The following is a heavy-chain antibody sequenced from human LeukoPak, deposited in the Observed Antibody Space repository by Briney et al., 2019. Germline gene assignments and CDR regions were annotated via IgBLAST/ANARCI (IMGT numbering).Heavy chain of an antibody. CDR2: INPNSGGT. J-gene: IGHJ2*01. V-gene: IGHV1-2*02. CDR3: ARGIAVAGKAWYFDL. CDR1: GYTFTGYY. Sequence: ASVKVSCKASGYTFTGYYMHWVRQAPGQGLERMGWINPNSGGTNYAQKFQGRVTMTRDTSISTAYMELSRLRSDDTAVYYCARGIAVAGKAWYFDLWGRGTLVTVSS. D-gene: IGHD6-19*01.